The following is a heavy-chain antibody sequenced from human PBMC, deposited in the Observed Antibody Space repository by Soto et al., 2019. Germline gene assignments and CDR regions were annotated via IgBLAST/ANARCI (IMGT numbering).Heavy chain of an antibody. Sequence: PGGSLRLSCAVSGFRFRDYWMSWVRQAPGKGLEWVANIKQGESDKYYVDSVKGRFTISRDNAKNSLYLQMNSLRAEDTAVYYCARDLYDFWSGYEGRAVSDAFDIWGQGTMVTVSS. CDR2: IKQGESDK. CDR1: GFRFRDYW. J-gene: IGHJ3*02. V-gene: IGHV3-7*01. CDR3: ARDLYDFWSGYEGRAVSDAFDI. D-gene: IGHD3-3*01.